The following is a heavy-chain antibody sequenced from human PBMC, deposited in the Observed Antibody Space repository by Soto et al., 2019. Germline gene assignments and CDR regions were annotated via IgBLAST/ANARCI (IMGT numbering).Heavy chain of an antibody. CDR2: IYYSGST. CDR1: GGSISSSSYY. Sequence: SETLSLTCTVSGGSISSSSYYWGWIRQPPGKGLEWIGSIYYSGSTYYNPSLKSRVTISVDTSKNQFSLKLSSVTAADTAVYYCARRLYYDSCGFEGGGKDVWGQGTTVTVSS. J-gene: IGHJ6*02. CDR3: ARRLYYDSCGFEGGGKDV. D-gene: IGHD3-22*01. V-gene: IGHV4-39*01.